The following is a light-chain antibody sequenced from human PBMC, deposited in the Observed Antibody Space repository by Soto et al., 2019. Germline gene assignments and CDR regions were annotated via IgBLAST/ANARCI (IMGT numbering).Light chain of an antibody. Sequence: QSVLTQPASVSGSPGQSITIPCTGTSSDVGGYNYVSWYQQHPGKAPKLMIYDVSNRPSGVSNRFSGSKSGNTASLTISGLQAEDEADYYCSSYTSSSTLDVFGTGTKVT. V-gene: IGLV2-14*01. CDR3: SSYTSSSTLDV. CDR2: DVS. J-gene: IGLJ1*01. CDR1: SSDVGGYNY.